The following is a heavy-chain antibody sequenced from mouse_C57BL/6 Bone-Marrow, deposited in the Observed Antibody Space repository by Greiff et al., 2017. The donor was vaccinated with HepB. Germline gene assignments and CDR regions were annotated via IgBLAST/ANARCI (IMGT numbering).Heavy chain of an antibody. CDR1: GFTFSSYA. J-gene: IGHJ3*01. Sequence: EVMLVESGEGLVKPGGSLKLSCAASGFTFSSYAMSWVRQTPEKRLEWVAYISSGGGYTYYADTVKGRFTISRDNARNTLYLQMSSLKSEDTAMYYCTSGITTVPLFAYWGQGTLVTVSA. CDR2: ISSGGGYT. D-gene: IGHD1-1*01. V-gene: IGHV5-9-1*02. CDR3: TSGITTVPLFAY.